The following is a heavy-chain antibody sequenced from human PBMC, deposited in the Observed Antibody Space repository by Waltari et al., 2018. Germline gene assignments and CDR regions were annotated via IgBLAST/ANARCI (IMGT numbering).Heavy chain of an antibody. CDR1: GFTFDAYS. CDR3: AKEGSLRGRWLRMFDY. D-gene: IGHD5-12*01. J-gene: IGHJ4*02. V-gene: IGHV3-43*01. Sequence: EVQLVESGGVVVQPGGSLRLSCAAAGFTFDAYSMHGVRQAPGKGLEWVSLSSWDGGSTYYADSVKGRFTISRDNSKNSLYLQMNSLRTEDTALYYCAKEGSLRGRWLRMFDYWGQGTLVTVSS. CDR2: SSWDGGST.